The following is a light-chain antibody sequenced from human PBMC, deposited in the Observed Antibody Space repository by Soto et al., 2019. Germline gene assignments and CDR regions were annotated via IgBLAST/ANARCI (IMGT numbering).Light chain of an antibody. Sequence: EIVMTQSPATPSVSPGERATLSCRASQSVSSKLAWYQQKVGQAPRLLIYDASTRATGIPARFSGSGSGAEFTLTISSLQSEDFAVYYCQQYKKWPRTFGQGTKVEIK. CDR3: QQYKKWPRT. CDR2: DAS. V-gene: IGKV3-15*01. J-gene: IGKJ1*01. CDR1: QSVSSK.